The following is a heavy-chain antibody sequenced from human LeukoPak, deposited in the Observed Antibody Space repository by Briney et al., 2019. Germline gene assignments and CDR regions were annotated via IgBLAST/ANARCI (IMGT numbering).Heavy chain of an antibody. Sequence: GGSLRLSCAASGFTFSSYAMSWVRQSPGKGLDWVSAISGSGGSTYYADSVKGRFTISRDNSKNTLYLQMNSLRAEDTAVYYCAKEGSWPYYYYYGMDVWGQGTTVTVSS. V-gene: IGHV3-23*01. CDR3: AKEGSWPYYYYYGMDV. CDR2: ISGSGGST. CDR1: GFTFSSYA. J-gene: IGHJ6*02. D-gene: IGHD6-13*01.